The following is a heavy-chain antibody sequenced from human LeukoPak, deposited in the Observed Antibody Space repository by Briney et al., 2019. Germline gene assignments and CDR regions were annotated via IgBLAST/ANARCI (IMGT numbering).Heavy chain of an antibody. Sequence: GGSLRLSCAASGFTFSSYSMYWVRQAPGKGLEWVSSISSSSSYIYYADSVKGRFTISRDNAKNSLYLQMNSLRAGDTAVYYCARAVNYYDSSGYYYDYFDYWGQGTLVTVSS. V-gene: IGHV3-21*01. CDR3: ARAVNYYDSSGYYYDYFDY. CDR1: GFTFSSYS. J-gene: IGHJ4*02. D-gene: IGHD3-22*01. CDR2: ISSSSSYI.